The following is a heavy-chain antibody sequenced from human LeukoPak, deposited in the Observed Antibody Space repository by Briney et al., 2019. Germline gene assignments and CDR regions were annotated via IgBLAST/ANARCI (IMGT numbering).Heavy chain of an antibody. D-gene: IGHD5-18*01. CDR3: ARVGLIQLWLREGYYFDY. J-gene: IGHJ4*02. Sequence: GGSLRLSCAASGFTFSSYEMNWVRQAPGKGLEWVSYISSSSSTIYYADSVKGRFTISRDNAKNSLYLQMNSLRAEDTAVYYCARVGLIQLWLREGYYFDYWGQGTLVTVSS. V-gene: IGHV3-48*03. CDR2: ISSSSSTI. CDR1: GFTFSSYE.